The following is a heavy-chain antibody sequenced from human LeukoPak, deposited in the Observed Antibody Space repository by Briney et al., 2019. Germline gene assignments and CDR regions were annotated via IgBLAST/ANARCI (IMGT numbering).Heavy chain of an antibody. J-gene: IGHJ4*02. D-gene: IGHD6-19*01. CDR3: ARDRFSSIAVAGADY. Sequence: GASVKVSCKASGYTFTSYGISWVRQAPGQGLEWMGWISAYNGNTNYAQKLQGRVTMTTDTSTSTAYVELRSLRSDDTAVYYCARDRFSSIAVAGADYWGQGTLVTVSS. V-gene: IGHV1-18*01. CDR2: ISAYNGNT. CDR1: GYTFTSYG.